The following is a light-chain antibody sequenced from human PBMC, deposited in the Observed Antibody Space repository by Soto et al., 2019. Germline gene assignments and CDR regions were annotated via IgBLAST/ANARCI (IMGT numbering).Light chain of an antibody. CDR3: QQLNSYPRT. J-gene: IGKJ5*01. CDR2: AAS. Sequence: DIKLTQSPSFLSASVGDRVTITCRASQGISSYLAWYQQKPGKAPKLLIYAASTLQSGVPSRFSGSGSGTAFTLTISGRQPEDFATYCCQQLNSYPRTFGQGTRLEIK. CDR1: QGISSY. V-gene: IGKV1-9*01.